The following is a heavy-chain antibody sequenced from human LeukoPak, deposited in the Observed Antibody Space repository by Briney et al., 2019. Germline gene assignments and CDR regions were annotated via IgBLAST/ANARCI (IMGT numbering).Heavy chain of an antibody. J-gene: IGHJ3*02. CDR3: ARVGIVATIDAFDI. Sequence: SETLSLTCTVSGGSISSYYWSWIRQPPGKGLEWIGYIYYSGSTNYNPSLKSRVTISVDTSKNQFSLKLSSVTAADTAVYYCARVGIVATIDAFDIWGQGTMVTVPS. CDR2: IYYSGST. D-gene: IGHD5-12*01. V-gene: IGHV4-59*12. CDR1: GGSISSYY.